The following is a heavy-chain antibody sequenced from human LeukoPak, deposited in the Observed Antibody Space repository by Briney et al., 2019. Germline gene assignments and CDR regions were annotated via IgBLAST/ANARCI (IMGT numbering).Heavy chain of an antibody. Sequence: SETLSLTCTVSGGSISSFYWSWIRQPAGKGLEWIGRIYTSGSTNYNPSLKSRVTMSVDTSKNQFSLKLSSVTAADTAVYYCARGRWNYGGNSDAFDIWGQGTMVTVSS. D-gene: IGHD4-23*01. CDR1: GGSISSFY. CDR3: ARGRWNYGGNSDAFDI. CDR2: IYTSGST. J-gene: IGHJ3*02. V-gene: IGHV4-4*07.